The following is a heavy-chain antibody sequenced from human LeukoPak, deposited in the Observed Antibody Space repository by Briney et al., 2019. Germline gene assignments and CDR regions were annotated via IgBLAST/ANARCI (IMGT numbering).Heavy chain of an antibody. CDR1: GGTFSSYA. D-gene: IGHD3-9*01. Sequence: ASVKVSCKASGGTFSSYAISWARQAPGQGLEWMGRIIPILGIANYAQKFQGRVTITADKSTSTAYMELSSLRSEDTAVYYCVGDPLRYFDWPLGYFDYWGQGTLVTASS. J-gene: IGHJ4*02. CDR3: VGDPLRYFDWPLGYFDY. CDR2: IIPILGIA. V-gene: IGHV1-69*04.